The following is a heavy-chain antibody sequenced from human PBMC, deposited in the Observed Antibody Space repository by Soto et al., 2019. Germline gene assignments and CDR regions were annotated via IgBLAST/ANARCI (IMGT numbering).Heavy chain of an antibody. Sequence: QITLSESGPALVKPTQTLTLTCTFSGFSLSTSGEGVGWIRQPPRKAPEWLALIYWDDVKRYSPSLKNRLTIAGDTSRSQVVLTITNMDPVDTATYYFATRRKTVIVAPYFDYWCQGTLVTVS. J-gene: IGHJ4*02. CDR1: GFSLSTSGEG. V-gene: IGHV2-5*02. CDR2: IYWDDVK. CDR3: ATRRKTVIVAPYFDY. D-gene: IGHD1-1*01.